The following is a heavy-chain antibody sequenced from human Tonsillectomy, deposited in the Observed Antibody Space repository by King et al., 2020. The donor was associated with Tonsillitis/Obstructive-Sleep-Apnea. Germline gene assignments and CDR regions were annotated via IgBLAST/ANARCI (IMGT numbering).Heavy chain of an antibody. J-gene: IGHJ4*02. D-gene: IGHD1-26*01. Sequence: QLVQSGAEVKKPGESLRISCKGSGYSFTTYWISWVRQMPGKGLEWMGRIDPSDSYTKYSPSFQGHVTISADKSISTAYVQWSSLKASYTSMYYCERMTGRAGATLDYWGQGTLVTVSS. CDR2: IDPSDSYT. CDR3: ERMTGRAGATLDY. CDR1: GYSFTTYW. V-gene: IGHV5-10-1*01.